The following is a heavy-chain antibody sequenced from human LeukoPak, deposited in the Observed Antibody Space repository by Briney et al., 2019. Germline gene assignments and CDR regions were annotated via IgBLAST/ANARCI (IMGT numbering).Heavy chain of an antibody. J-gene: IGHJ4*02. CDR1: GYTFSTYW. V-gene: IGHV3-74*01. Sequence: GGSLRLSCAASGYTFSTYWMHWIRQGPGKGLVWVSRINEDGSSTSYADSVKGRFTISRDNAKNSLFLQMNSLRAEDTAVYYCARVRCSSNSCFPDYWGQGTLVTVSS. CDR2: INEDGSST. CDR3: ARVRCSSNSCFPDY. D-gene: IGHD2-2*01.